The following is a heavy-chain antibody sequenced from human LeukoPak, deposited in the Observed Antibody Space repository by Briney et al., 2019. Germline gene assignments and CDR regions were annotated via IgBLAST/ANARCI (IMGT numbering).Heavy chain of an antibody. Sequence: GGSLRLSCAASGFTFSSYAMSWVRQAPGKGLEWLASINEDGSGKNYVDSVKGRFTISRDNAKNSLYLQMNSLRADDTAVYYCARDDRYAYYPDWGQGTLVTVSS. CDR2: INEDGSGK. D-gene: IGHD3-16*01. V-gene: IGHV3-7*04. J-gene: IGHJ4*02. CDR3: ARDDRYAYYPD. CDR1: GFTFSSYA.